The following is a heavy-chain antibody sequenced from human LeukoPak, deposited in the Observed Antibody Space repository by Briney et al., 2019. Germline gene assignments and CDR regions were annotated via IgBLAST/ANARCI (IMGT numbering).Heavy chain of an antibody. D-gene: IGHD3-9*01. CDR1: GGSISSGSFY. V-gene: IGHV4-61*10. J-gene: IGHJ2*01. Sequence: PSETLSLTCTVSGGSISSGSFYWTWIRQPAGKGLEWIGYIYYSGSTNYNPSLKSRVTISVDTSKNQFSLKLSSVTAADTAVYYCARQYYDILTGLWYFDLWGRGTLVTVSS. CDR2: IYYSGST. CDR3: ARQYYDILTGLWYFDL.